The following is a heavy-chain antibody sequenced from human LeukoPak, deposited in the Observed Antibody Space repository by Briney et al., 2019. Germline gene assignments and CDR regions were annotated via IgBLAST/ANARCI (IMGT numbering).Heavy chain of an antibody. CDR3: ARDEVGANKY. Sequence: GGSLRLSCAASGFTFSSYDMTWVRQAPGKGLEWVSVIYSGGSTYYADSVKGRFTISRDNSKNTLYLQMNSLRAEDTAVYYCARDEVGANKYWGQGTLVTVSS. D-gene: IGHD1-26*01. CDR2: IYSGGST. V-gene: IGHV3-66*01. J-gene: IGHJ4*02. CDR1: GFTFSSYD.